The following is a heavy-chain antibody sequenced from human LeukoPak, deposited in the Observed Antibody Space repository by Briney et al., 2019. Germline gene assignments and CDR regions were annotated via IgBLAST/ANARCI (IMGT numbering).Heavy chain of an antibody. CDR3: AKDLTAPGAFDI. CDR2: ISYDGSNQ. CDR1: GFTFSSYV. V-gene: IGHV3-30*04. J-gene: IGHJ3*02. Sequence: PGGSLTLSCAASGFTFSSYVMHWVRHAPGKGLEWVAIISYDGSNQYYADSVKGRFTLSRDNSKNALYLQMNSLRAEDTAVYYCAKDLTAPGAFDIWGQGTMVTVSS.